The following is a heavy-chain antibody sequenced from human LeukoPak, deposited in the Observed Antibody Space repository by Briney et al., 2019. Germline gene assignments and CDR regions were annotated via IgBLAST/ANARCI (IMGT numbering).Heavy chain of an antibody. V-gene: IGHV3-30*04. Sequence: GGSLRLSCAASGFTFSSYAMHWVRQAPGKGLEWVAVISYDGSNKYYADSVKGRFTISRDNSKNTLYLRMNSLRAEDTAVYYCAKGCGYSYDNWFDPWGQGTLVTVSS. CDR3: AKGCGYSYDNWFDP. J-gene: IGHJ5*02. CDR1: GFTFSSYA. D-gene: IGHD5-18*01. CDR2: ISYDGSNK.